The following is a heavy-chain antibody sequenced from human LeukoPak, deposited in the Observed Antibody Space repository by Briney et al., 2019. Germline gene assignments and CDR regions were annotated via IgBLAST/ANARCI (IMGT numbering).Heavy chain of an antibody. V-gene: IGHV3-23*01. J-gene: IGHJ4*02. D-gene: IGHD3-3*02. Sequence: GGSLRLSCAASGFTFSDYAMSWVRQAPGKGLEWVSTDSGSDISTYYADSVEGRFTISRDNSKNTLYLQMTSLRAEDTAIYYCATSYISSSLKPKTFDYWGQGTLVTVSS. CDR2: DSGSDIST. CDR3: ATSYISSSLKPKTFDY. CDR1: GFTFSDYA.